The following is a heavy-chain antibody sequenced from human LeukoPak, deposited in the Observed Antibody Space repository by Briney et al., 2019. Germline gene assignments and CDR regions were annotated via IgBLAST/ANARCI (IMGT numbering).Heavy chain of an antibody. CDR1: GFTFSSYW. V-gene: IGHV3-74*01. CDR2: INSDGST. CDR3: ARGGDYGDFY. J-gene: IGHJ4*02. D-gene: IGHD4-17*01. Sequence: GGSLRLSCAASGFTFSSYWMHWVRQAPGKGLVWVSRINSDGSTSYADSVKGRFTISRDNAKNTLYLQMNSLRAEDTAVYYCARGGDYGDFYWGQGTLVTVSS.